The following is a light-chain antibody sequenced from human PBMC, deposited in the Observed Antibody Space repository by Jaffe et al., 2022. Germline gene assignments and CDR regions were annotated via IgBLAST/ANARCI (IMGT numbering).Light chain of an antibody. Sequence: DIQMTQSPSSLSASVGDGVTITCRASQSIDRYLSWYQQKPGKAPKLLIYAASNLQYGVPSRFSGSGSGTDFTLTISSLQPEDFAIYYCQQISIIPYTFGQGTKLEIK. CDR2: AAS. J-gene: IGKJ2*01. V-gene: IGKV1-39*01. CDR3: QQISIIPYT. CDR1: QSIDRY.